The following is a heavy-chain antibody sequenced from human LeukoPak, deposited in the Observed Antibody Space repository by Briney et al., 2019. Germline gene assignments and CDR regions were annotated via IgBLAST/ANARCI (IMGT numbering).Heavy chain of an antibody. CDR3: ARDQLGGDYNFDY. CDR2: IYYSGRT. J-gene: IGHJ4*02. CDR1: GGSISCGDYY. V-gene: IGHV4-30-4*01. Sequence: SQTLSLTCTVSGGSISCGDYYWSWIRQPPGKGLEWIGYIYYSGRTYYNPSLKSRVTISVDTSKNQFPLNLSSVTAADTAVYYCARDQLGGDYNFDYWGQGTLVTVSS. D-gene: IGHD4-17*01.